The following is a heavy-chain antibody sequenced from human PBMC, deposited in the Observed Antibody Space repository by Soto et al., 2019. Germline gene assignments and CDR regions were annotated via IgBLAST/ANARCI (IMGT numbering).Heavy chain of an antibody. CDR1: GGSISSRSYS. J-gene: IGHJ6*02. CDR2: IYYSGST. CDR3: ARHKAYCSSTSCYSYYYYGMDV. Sequence: SETLSLTCSVSGGSISSRSYSWGWIRQPPGKGLEWIGYIYYSGSTNYNPSLKSRVTISVDTSKNQFSLKLSSVTAADTAVYYCARHKAYCSSTSCYSYYYYGMDVWGQGTTVTVSS. V-gene: IGHV4-61*05. D-gene: IGHD2-2*01.